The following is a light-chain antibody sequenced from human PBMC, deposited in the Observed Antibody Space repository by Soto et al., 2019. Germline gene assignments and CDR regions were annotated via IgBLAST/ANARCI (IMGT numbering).Light chain of an antibody. CDR1: QSSSSY. J-gene: IGKJ2*01. V-gene: IGKV1-39*01. CDR2: AAS. CDR3: XXCYSTPHP. Sequence: DIQMTQSPSSLSASVGDRVTITCRASQSSSSYLNWYQHKPGKVPKLLIYAASILQSWVPSRFSGSGSGTXXXXXXXXLQPXDFAXXXXXXCYSTPHPFGQGTTLEIK.